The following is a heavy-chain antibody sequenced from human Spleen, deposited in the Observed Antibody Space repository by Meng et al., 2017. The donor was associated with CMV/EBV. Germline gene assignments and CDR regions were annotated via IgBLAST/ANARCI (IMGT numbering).Heavy chain of an antibody. V-gene: IGHV1-18*01. CDR3: ARGNVLLWFGPFDY. D-gene: IGHD3-10*01. CDR2: ISAYNGNT. Sequence: ASVKVSCKASGYTFTSHGISWVRQAPGQGLEWMGWISAYNGNTNYAQKLQGRVTMTTDTSTSTAYMELRNLRSDDTAVYYCARGNVLLWFGPFDYWGQGTLVTVPQ. CDR1: GYTFTSHG. J-gene: IGHJ4*02.